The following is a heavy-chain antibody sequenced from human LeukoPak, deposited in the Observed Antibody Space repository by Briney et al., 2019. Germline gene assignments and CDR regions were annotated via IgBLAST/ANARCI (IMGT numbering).Heavy chain of an antibody. Sequence: SVKVSCKASGYTFTSYGISWVRQAPGQGLEWMGGIIPIFGTANYAQKFQGRVTITTDESTSTAYMELSSLRSEDTAVYYCARDTSTGRLGYWGQGTLVTVSS. V-gene: IGHV1-69*05. CDR1: GYTFTSYG. CDR3: ARDTSTGRLGY. CDR2: IIPIFGTA. J-gene: IGHJ4*02. D-gene: IGHD3-9*01.